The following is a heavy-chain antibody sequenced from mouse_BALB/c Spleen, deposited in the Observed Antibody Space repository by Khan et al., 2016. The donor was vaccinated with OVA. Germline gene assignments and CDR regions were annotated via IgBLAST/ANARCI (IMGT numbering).Heavy chain of an antibody. J-gene: IGHJ3*01. CDR2: ISYDGSN. CDR3: ARDNDGSSYPAWFAY. CDR1: GYSITSGYY. Sequence: EVQLQESGPGLVKPSQSLSLTCSVTGYSITSGYYWNWIRQFPGNKLEWMGYISYDGSNYYNPSLKNRISITRDTSKNQFFLKLNSVTTEDTATYYCARDNDGSSYPAWFAYGGQGTLVPVSA. V-gene: IGHV3-6*01. D-gene: IGHD1-1*01.